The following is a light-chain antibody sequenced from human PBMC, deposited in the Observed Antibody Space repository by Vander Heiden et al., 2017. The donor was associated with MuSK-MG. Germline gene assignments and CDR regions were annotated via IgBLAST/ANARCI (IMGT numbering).Light chain of an antibody. Sequence: DIVMTQSPDSLAVSLGERATINCKSSQSVLYSSNNKNYLAWYPQKPGQPPKLLIYWASTRESGVPDRFSGSGSGTDFTLTISSLQAEDVAVYYCQQYYSTPFTFGHGTKVDIK. CDR3: QQYYSTPFT. CDR2: WAS. CDR1: QSVLYSSNNKNY. J-gene: IGKJ3*01. V-gene: IGKV4-1*01.